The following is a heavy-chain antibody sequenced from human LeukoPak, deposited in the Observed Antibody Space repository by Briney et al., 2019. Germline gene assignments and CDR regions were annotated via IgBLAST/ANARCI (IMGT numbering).Heavy chain of an antibody. J-gene: IGHJ4*02. V-gene: IGHV1-69*01. CDR3: ARDLSSSWSPGHIDY. Sequence: GSSVKVSCKASGGTFSSYAISWVRQAPGQGLEWMGGIIPIFGTANYAQKFQGRVSIIADDSTSIVYMELSSLRSEDTAVYYCARDLSSSWSPGHIDYWGQGTLVTVSS. CDR1: GGTFSSYA. D-gene: IGHD6-13*01. CDR2: IIPIFGTA.